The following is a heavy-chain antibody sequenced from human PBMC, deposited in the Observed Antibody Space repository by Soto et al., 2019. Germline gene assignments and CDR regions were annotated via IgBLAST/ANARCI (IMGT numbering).Heavy chain of an antibody. CDR1: GFTFSSYA. D-gene: IGHD2-15*01. V-gene: IGHV3-23*01. Sequence: GGSLRLSCAASGFTFSSYAMSWVRQAPGKGLEWVSAISGSGGSTYYADSVKGRFTISRDNSKNTLYLQMNSLRAEDTAVYYCAKDQSGYCSGGSCYNWFDPWGQGTLVTVSS. CDR2: ISGSGGST. J-gene: IGHJ5*02. CDR3: AKDQSGYCSGGSCYNWFDP.